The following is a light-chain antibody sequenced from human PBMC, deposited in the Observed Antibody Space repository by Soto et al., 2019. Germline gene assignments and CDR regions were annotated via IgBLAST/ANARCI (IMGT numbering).Light chain of an antibody. Sequence: QSALTQPPSAAGSPGQSVTLSRTGTSSDVGADKYVSWYQQYPGKAAKLMMYEVTKRPSEVPDRFSGSKSGNTASLTVSGLQAEDEADYYCTSYVGNDIWVFGGGTKVTVL. CDR3: TSYVGNDIWV. CDR2: EVT. CDR1: SSDVGADKY. V-gene: IGLV2-8*01. J-gene: IGLJ3*02.